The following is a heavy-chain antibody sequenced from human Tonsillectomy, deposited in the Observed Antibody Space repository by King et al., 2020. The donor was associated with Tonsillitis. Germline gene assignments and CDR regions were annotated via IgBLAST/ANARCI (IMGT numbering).Heavy chain of an antibody. Sequence: VQLQESGPGLLKSSETLSLTCTVSGGSIGTYYWSWIRQSPVKGLEWIGYVYYSGNTNYNPPLKSRVTMSVDTSKNQFSLLLTSVTAADTAVYYCARPGGGSSSSSYFDFWGRGALVTVSP. CDR3: ARPGGGSSSSSYFDF. J-gene: IGHJ4*02. V-gene: IGHV4-59*08. D-gene: IGHD6-6*01. CDR2: VYYSGNT. CDR1: GGSIGTYY.